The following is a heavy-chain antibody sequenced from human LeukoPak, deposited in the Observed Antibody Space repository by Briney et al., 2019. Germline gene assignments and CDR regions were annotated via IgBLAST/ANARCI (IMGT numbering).Heavy chain of an antibody. J-gene: IGHJ4*02. CDR3: AKSRGGSANYYLDT. V-gene: IGHV3-66*01. D-gene: IGHD5-24*01. CDR2: THSGGST. CDR1: AFNVSRNY. Sequence: GGSLRLSCAASAFNVSRNYMSWVRQAPGKGLEWVSVTHSGGSTYYADSVKGRFTISRADSKNTVNLQMNSLRAEDTAVYYCAKSRGGSANYYLDTWGPGTLVSVSS.